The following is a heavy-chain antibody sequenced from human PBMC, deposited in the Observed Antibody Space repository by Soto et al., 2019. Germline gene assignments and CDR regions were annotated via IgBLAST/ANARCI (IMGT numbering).Heavy chain of an antibody. D-gene: IGHD2-2*02. CDR2: IYYSGST. CDR1: GGSISSGGYY. Sequence: LSLTCTVSGGSISSGGYYWSWIRQHPGKGLEWIGYIYYSGSTYYNPSLKSRVTISVDTSKNQFSLKLSSVTAADTAVYYCARGGYCSSTSCYNYPSYYYYYYGMDVWGQGTTVTVSS. V-gene: IGHV4-31*03. CDR3: ARGGYCSSTSCYNYPSYYYYYYGMDV. J-gene: IGHJ6*02.